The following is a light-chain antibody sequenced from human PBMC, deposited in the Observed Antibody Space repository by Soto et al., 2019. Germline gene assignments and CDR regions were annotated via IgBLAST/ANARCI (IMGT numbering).Light chain of an antibody. Sequence: AIQLTQSPSSLSASEGDRVTITCRSSQGINSALAWYQQKPGKGPKLLIYAGSSLQSGVPSRFSGRGSGTDFTLTISSLQPADFATYYCQQFNSYPITFGQGTRLEIK. CDR3: QQFNSYPIT. J-gene: IGKJ5*01. CDR2: AGS. V-gene: IGKV1-13*02. CDR1: QGINSA.